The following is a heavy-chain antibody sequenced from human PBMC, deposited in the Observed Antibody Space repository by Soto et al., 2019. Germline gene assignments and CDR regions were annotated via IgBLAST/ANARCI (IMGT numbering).Heavy chain of an antibody. CDR1: GYTFTSYD. J-gene: IGHJ5*02. CDR3: ARGLWDPNWFDP. D-gene: IGHD1-26*01. Sequence: GASVKVSCKASGYTFTSYDINWVRQATGQGLEWMGWMNPNSGNTGYAQKFQGRVTMTRNTSISTAYMELSSLRSEDTAVYYCARGLWDPNWFDPWGQGTLVTVSS. CDR2: MNPNSGNT. V-gene: IGHV1-8*01.